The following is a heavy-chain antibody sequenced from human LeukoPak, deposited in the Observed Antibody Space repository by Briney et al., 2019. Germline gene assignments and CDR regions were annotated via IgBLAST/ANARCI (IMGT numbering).Heavy chain of an antibody. D-gene: IGHD3-10*01. J-gene: IGHJ4*02. CDR3: ASNYGSGSYHYFDY. Sequence: SQTLSLTCTVSGGSISSGDYYWSWIRQPPGKGLEWISYSCYSGSSYYNPSLKSRVTMSVDTSKNQFSPKMSSVTAADTAVYYCASNYGSGSYHYFDYWGQGTLVTVSP. CDR1: GGSISSGDYY. CDR2: SCYSGSS. V-gene: IGHV4-30-4*01.